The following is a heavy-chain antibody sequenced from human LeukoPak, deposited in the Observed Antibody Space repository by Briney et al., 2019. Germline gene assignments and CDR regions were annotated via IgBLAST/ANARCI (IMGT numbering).Heavy chain of an antibody. CDR1: GYTFTNYG. D-gene: IGHD6-6*01. CDR2: INPNSGGT. CDR3: ARAGAARHPYYYYYMDV. Sequence: ASVKVSCKASGYTFTNYGINWVRHPPGQGLEWMGWINPNSGGTNYAQKFQGRVTMTRDTSISTAYMELSRLRSDATAVYYCARAGAARHPYYYYYMDVWGKGTTVTVSS. J-gene: IGHJ6*03. V-gene: IGHV1-2*02.